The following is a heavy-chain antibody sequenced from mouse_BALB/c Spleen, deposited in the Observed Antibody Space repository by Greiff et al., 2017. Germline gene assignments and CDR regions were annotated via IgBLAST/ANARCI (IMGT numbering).Heavy chain of an antibody. CDR3: ARGGDEDCYFDV. Sequence: EVQLQQSGAELVKPGASVKLSCTASGFNIKDTYMHWVKQRPEQGLEWIGRIDPANGNTKYDPKFQGKATITADTSSNTAYLQLSSLTSEDTAVYYCARGGDEDCYFDVWGEGTTVTVSS. V-gene: IGHV14-3*02. CDR2: IDPANGNT. J-gene: IGHJ1*01. CDR1: GFNIKDTY.